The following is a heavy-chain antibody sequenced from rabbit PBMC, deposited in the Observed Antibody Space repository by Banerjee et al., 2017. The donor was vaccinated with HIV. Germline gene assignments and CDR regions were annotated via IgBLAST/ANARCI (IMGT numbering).Heavy chain of an antibody. CDR2: IYAGTSGST. Sequence: EESGGDLVKPEGSLTLTCTASGFSFSSSYWICWVRQAPGKGLEWIACIYAGTSGSTYYASWAKGRFTISKTSSTTVTLQMTSLTAADTATYFCARDIDSGTYWGYFNLWGPGTLVTVS. D-gene: IGHD1-1*01. J-gene: IGHJ4*01. V-gene: IGHV1S45*01. CDR3: ARDIDSGTYWGYFNL. CDR1: GFSFSSSYW.